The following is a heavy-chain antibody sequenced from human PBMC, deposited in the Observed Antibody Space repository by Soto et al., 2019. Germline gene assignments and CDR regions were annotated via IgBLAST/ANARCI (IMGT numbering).Heavy chain of an antibody. CDR2: IYWDDDK. CDR1: GFSLTTSGVG. D-gene: IGHD3-3*01. CDR3: AHRVLRTVFGLVTTTAIFFDF. Sequence: QITLNESGPTVVRPTETLTLTCRFSGFSLTTSGVGVGWIRQSPGKAPEWLALIYWDDDKRYSASLKSRLTIPKETSKNQVVLTVSDLDPTDTATYYCAHRVLRTVFGLVTTTAIFFDFWGPGTPVAVSS. V-gene: IGHV2-5*02. J-gene: IGHJ4*02.